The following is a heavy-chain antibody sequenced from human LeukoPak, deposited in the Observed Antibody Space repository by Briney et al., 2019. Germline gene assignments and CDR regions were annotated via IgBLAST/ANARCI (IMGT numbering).Heavy chain of an antibody. D-gene: IGHD3-22*01. V-gene: IGHV3-7*01. CDR2: IKEDGSDK. CDR3: ARDRGFSTFDY. Sequence: GGSLRLSCAASGFTFSTYWMSWVRQAPGKGLEWVANIKEDGSDKNFLDSVKGRFTISRDNAKNSLYLQMNSLRAEDTAVYYCARDRGFSTFDYWGQGTLVTVSS. J-gene: IGHJ4*02. CDR1: GFTFSTYW.